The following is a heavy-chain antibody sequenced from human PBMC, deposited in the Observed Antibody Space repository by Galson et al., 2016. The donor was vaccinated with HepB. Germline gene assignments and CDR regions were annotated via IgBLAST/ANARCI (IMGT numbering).Heavy chain of an antibody. CDR1: GFTFSSYA. J-gene: IGHJ4*02. V-gene: IGHV3-23*01. CDR2: TSGSGKNT. Sequence: SLRLSCAASGFTFSSYAMNWVRQAPGKGLEWVSGTSGSGKNTYYADSVKGRFTISRDNSKNGVLYLQMNSLRVEDTAVYYCAKEGAWWAALNLESWGQGTLVTVSS. CDR3: AKEGAWWAALNLES. D-gene: IGHD3-16*02.